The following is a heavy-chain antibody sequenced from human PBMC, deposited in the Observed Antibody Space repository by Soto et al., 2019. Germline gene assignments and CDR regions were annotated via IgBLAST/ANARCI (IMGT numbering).Heavy chain of an antibody. CDR1: GFLVNSAY. CDR2: INSDGST. Sequence: EVQLVEYGGGLIPPGGSLRLSCAASGFLVNSAYMTWFRQAPGKGLEWLSMINSDGSTLYAESVKGRFTISRDNSKNRLDLQMNSLRAEDTAMYYCARSGYSFAWGYWGQGTLVIVTS. CDR3: ARSGYSFAWGY. V-gene: IGHV3-53*01. D-gene: IGHD5-18*01. J-gene: IGHJ4*02.